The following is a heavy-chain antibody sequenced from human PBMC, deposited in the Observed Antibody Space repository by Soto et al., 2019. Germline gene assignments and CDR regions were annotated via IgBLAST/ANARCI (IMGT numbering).Heavy chain of an antibody. CDR3: ARAIRRGGGFDY. D-gene: IGHD3-10*01. V-gene: IGHV4-59*01. J-gene: IGHJ4*02. CDR2: IYHRGTT. Sequence: QVQLQESGPGLVKPSETLSLTCTVSGGSISSYYWSWIRQPPGKGLEWIGYIYHRGTTNYSPSLKSRGTISADMSKNQFSLKLSSVTAADTAVYYCARAIRRGGGFDYWGQGTLVTVSS. CDR1: GGSISSYY.